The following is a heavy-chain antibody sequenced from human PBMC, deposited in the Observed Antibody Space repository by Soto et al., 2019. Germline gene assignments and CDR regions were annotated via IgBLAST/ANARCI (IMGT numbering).Heavy chain of an antibody. Sequence: GGSLRLSCAASGFTFSSYAMSWVRQAPGKGLEWVSDISGSSATIYYADSVEGRFTISRDNSQNSLYLQMNSLRAEDTAVYYCAREGYCSGGSCYLGPFDIWGQGTMVTVSS. CDR2: ISGSSATI. CDR1: GFTFSSYA. J-gene: IGHJ3*02. CDR3: AREGYCSGGSCYLGPFDI. V-gene: IGHV3-23*01. D-gene: IGHD2-15*01.